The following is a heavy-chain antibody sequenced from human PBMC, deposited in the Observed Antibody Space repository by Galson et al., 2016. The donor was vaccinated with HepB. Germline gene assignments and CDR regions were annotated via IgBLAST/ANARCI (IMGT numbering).Heavy chain of an antibody. Sequence: SLRLSCAASGYIFSNYPMHWVRQAPGKGLEWVGVISSDGSNEWYADAVKGQFTISRSNSENPLSLQMRILRPEDTAASYCARSAERWNYLDYWGQGALVTVSS. V-gene: IGHV3-30*04. CDR2: ISSDGSNE. CDR1: GYIFSNYP. D-gene: IGHD5-24*01. J-gene: IGHJ4*02. CDR3: ARSAERWNYLDY.